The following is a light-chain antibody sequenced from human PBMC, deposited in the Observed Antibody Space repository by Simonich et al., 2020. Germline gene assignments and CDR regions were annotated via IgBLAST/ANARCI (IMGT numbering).Light chain of an antibody. J-gene: IGLJ2*01. CDR1: SSDFVGYNY. Sequence: QSALTQPASVSGSPGHSITISCTGTSSDFVGYNYVPWYQQHPGKAPKLMISDVRKRPSGVFNRFSGSKTGNTASLTISGLQAEDEADYYCSSYTSSSIVVFGGGTKLTVL. CDR2: DVR. V-gene: IGLV2-14*01. CDR3: SSYTSSSIVV.